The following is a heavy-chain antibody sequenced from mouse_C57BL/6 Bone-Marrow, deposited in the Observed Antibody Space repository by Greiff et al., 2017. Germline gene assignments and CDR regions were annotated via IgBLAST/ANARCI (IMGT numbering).Heavy chain of an antibody. CDR3: ARGGWLLRWYFDV. CDR1: GYSFTDYN. J-gene: IGHJ1*03. V-gene: IGHV1-39*01. D-gene: IGHD2-3*01. Sequence: EVQLQQSGPELVKPGASVKISCKASGYSFTDYNMNWVKQSNGKSLEWIRVINPNYGTTSYNQKFKGKATLTVDQSSSTAYMQLNSLTSGDSAVYYGARGGWLLRWYFDVWGTGTTVTVSS. CDR2: INPNYGTT.